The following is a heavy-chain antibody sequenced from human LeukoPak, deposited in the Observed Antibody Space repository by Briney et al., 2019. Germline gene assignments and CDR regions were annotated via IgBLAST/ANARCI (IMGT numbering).Heavy chain of an antibody. CDR1: GFTFNGFW. CDR3: TRDALYGDPSYYYMDV. D-gene: IGHD4-17*01. V-gene: IGHV3-7*01. J-gene: IGHJ6*03. CDR2: IKQDGSDI. Sequence: SGGSLRLSCAASGFTFNGFWMSWVRQAPGKGREGVANIKQDGSDIYYLGSVRGRFTISRDNAMNSLYLEMNSLRAEDTAVYYCTRDALYGDPSYYYMDVWGKGTTVTVSS.